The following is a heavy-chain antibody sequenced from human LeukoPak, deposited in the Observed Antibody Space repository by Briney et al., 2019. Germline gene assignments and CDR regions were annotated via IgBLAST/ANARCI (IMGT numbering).Heavy chain of an antibody. V-gene: IGHV4-39*01. CDR2: IYYSGST. CDR3: ARGGGYSSSWYLDP. J-gene: IGHJ5*02. Sequence: SETLSLTCTVSGGSISSSSYYWGWIRQPPGKGLEWIGSIYYSGSTYYNPSLKSRVTISVDTSKNQFSLKLSSVTAADTAVYYCARGGGYSSSWYLDPWGQGTLVTVSS. CDR1: GGSISSSSYY. D-gene: IGHD6-13*01.